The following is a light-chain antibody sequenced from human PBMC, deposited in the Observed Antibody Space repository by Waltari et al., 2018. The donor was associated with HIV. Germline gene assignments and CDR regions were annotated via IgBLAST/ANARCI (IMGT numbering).Light chain of an antibody. V-gene: IGLV2-14*03. J-gene: IGLJ1*01. CDR2: DVK. CDR1: RSDIGDYNS. Sequence: QSALTQPAPLSGSPGQAITISCSGVRSDIGDYNSVSWYQQYQAKVPKLIIYDVKYRPSGVPNRFSGSKSDSAAFLNISGLQTEDEAVYHCCSYTSGSTHVFGTGTEVTVL. CDR3: CSYTSGSTHV.